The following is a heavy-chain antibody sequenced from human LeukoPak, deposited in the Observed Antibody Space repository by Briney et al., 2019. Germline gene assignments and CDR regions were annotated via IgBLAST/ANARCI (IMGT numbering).Heavy chain of an antibody. CDR1: GFPFSRYW. CDR3: AKGDRWYYYEPRVDY. V-gene: IGHV3-7*01. CDR2: IKQDGSEK. D-gene: IGHD3-22*01. J-gene: IGHJ4*02. Sequence: GGSLRLSCAASGFPFSRYWMTWVRQAPGKGLEWVANIKQDGSEKYYVDSVKGRFTISRDNAKSSLYLQMNSLRAEDTAVYYCAKGDRWYYYEPRVDYWGQGTLVTVSS.